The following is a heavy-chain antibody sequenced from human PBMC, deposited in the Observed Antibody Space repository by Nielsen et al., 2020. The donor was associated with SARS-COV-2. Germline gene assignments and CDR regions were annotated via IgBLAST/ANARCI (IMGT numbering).Heavy chain of an antibody. CDR1: EFTLSSYS. V-gene: IGHV3-21*04. CDR2: ISSGSSFI. Sequence: GGSLRLSCAASEFTLSSYSMNWVRQAPGKGLQWVSSISSGSSFIYYADSVKGRFIISRDNAKNSLYLQMNSLRAEDTAVYYCARDYYSNLDYWGQGTLVTVSS. D-gene: IGHD4-11*01. CDR3: ARDYYSNLDY. J-gene: IGHJ4*02.